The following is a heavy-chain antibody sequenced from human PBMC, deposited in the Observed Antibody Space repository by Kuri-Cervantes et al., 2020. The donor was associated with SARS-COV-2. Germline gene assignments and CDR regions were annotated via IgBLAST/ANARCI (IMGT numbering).Heavy chain of an antibody. Sequence: SETLSLTCTVSGGSISSSSYYWGWIRQPPGKGLEWIGSIYYSGSTYYNPSLRSRVYISLDTSKNQFFLNVTSVTAADTAVYYCATVARGAIVATIREGFDYWGQGTLVTVSS. CDR1: GGSISSSSYY. D-gene: IGHD5-12*01. CDR3: ATVARGAIVATIREGFDY. J-gene: IGHJ4*02. V-gene: IGHV4-39*01. CDR2: IYYSGST.